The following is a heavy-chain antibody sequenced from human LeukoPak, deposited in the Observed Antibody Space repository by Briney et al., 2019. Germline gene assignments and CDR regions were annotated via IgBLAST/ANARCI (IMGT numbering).Heavy chain of an antibody. CDR1: GYTFTSYG. V-gene: IGHV1-18*03. Sequence: GASVKVSCKASGYTFTSYGISWVRQAPGQGLEWMGWISAYNGNTNYAQKLQGRVTITRDTSASTAYMELSSLRSEDMAVYYCARHIPPYYYDSSGYYGAFDIWGQGTMVTVSS. J-gene: IGHJ3*02. CDR3: ARHIPPYYYDSSGYYGAFDI. D-gene: IGHD3-22*01. CDR2: ISAYNGNT.